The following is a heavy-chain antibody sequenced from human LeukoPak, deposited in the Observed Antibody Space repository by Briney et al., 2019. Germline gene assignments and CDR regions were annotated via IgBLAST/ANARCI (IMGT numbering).Heavy chain of an antibody. J-gene: IGHJ6*03. CDR1: GGSISSYY. V-gene: IGHV4-4*09. CDR3: AGYVVVVPAAPDYYYMDV. D-gene: IGHD2-2*01. Sequence: PSETLSLTCTVSGGSISSYYWSWIRQPPGKGLEWIGYIYTSGSTNYNPSLKSRVTISVDTSKNQFSLKLSPVTAADTAVYYCAGYVVVVPAAPDYYYMDVWGKGTTVTVSS. CDR2: IYTSGST.